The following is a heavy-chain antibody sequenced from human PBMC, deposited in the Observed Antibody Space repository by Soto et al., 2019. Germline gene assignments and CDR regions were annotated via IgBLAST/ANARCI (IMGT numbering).Heavy chain of an antibody. D-gene: IGHD1-26*01. Sequence: EVQVVESGGGLVKPGGSRRLSCNFTFSMYSMNWVRQAPGKGLEWVASISSGSAFIKYADSVKGRFSISRDNAKNSVSLQMNSLRAEDTAMYYCTRDQGGSYDSWFDPWGRGTLVTVSS. CDR2: ISSGSAFI. J-gene: IGHJ5*02. CDR1: FTFSMYS. CDR3: TRDQGGSYDSWFDP. V-gene: IGHV3-21*01.